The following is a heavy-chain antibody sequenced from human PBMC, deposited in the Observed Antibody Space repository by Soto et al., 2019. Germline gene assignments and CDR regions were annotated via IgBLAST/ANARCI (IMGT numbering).Heavy chain of an antibody. CDR3: ARDDVGVVAVSTDFYGMDV. J-gene: IGHJ6*02. CDR2: ISGYNGNM. V-gene: IGHV1-18*01. CDR1: GYTFTKFG. D-gene: IGHD2-15*01. Sequence: ASVKVSCKASGYTFTKFGISWVRQAPGQGLEWMGWISGYNGNMKYAQKLQDRLTMTKDTSTTTAYMELRSLRFDDTATYFCARDDVGVVAVSTDFYGMDVWGQGTTVTVSS.